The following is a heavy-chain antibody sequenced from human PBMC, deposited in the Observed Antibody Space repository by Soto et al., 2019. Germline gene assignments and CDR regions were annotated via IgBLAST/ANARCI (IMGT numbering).Heavy chain of an antibody. D-gene: IGHD6-19*01. CDR1: GYTITSYG. CDR2: ISGYSGDT. J-gene: IGHJ5*02. Sequence: QVQLVQSGGEVKEPGASVKVSCKASGYTITSYGFSWVRQAPGQGLEWMGWISGYSGDTKYSQKFQVRVTMTTDTSTSTAHMDLRSLTSDDTAVYYCARDNGKWMVDPWGQGTLVTVSS. CDR3: ARDNGKWMVDP. V-gene: IGHV1-18*01.